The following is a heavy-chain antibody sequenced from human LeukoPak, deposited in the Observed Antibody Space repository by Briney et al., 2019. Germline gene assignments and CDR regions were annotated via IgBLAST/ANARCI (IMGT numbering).Heavy chain of an antibody. J-gene: IGHJ3*02. V-gene: IGHV3-21*04. D-gene: IGHD4-17*01. CDR2: ISSSSSYI. CDR3: AKDLNYYGDYEGGAFDI. CDR1: GFTFSSYS. Sequence: PGGSLRLSCAASGFTFSSYSMNWVRQAPGKGLEWVSSISSSSSYIYYADPVKGRFTISRDNAKNSLYLQMNSLRAEDTALYYCAKDLNYYGDYEGGAFDIWGQGTMVTVSS.